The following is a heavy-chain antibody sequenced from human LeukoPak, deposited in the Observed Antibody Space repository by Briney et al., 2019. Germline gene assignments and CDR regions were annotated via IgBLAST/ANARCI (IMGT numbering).Heavy chain of an antibody. Sequence: SETLSLTCTVSGGSISSYYWSWIRQPPGKGLEWIGYIYYSGSTNYNPSLKSRVTISVDTSKNQFSLNLSSVTAADTAVYYCARDVRGYRYGYYAFDIWGQGTMVTVSS. CDR2: IYYSGST. D-gene: IGHD5-18*01. V-gene: IGHV4-59*01. CDR1: GGSISSYY. J-gene: IGHJ3*02. CDR3: ARDVRGYRYGYYAFDI.